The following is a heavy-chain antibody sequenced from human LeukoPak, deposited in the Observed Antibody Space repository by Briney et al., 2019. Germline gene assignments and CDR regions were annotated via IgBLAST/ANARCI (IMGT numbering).Heavy chain of an antibody. V-gene: IGHV1-46*01. Sequence: AASVKVSCKASGYTFTSYYMHWVRQAPGQGLEWMGIINPSGGSTSYAQKFQGRVTMTRDTSTSTVYVELSSLRSEDTAVYYCARDMEMATIFDYWGQGTLVTVSS. J-gene: IGHJ4*02. CDR3: ARDMEMATIFDY. CDR1: GYTFTSYY. D-gene: IGHD5-24*01. CDR2: INPSGGST.